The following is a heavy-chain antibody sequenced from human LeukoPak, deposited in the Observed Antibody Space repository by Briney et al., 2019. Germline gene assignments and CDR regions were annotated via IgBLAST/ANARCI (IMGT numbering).Heavy chain of an antibody. CDR3: VRGGFYRYSGTSGDY. J-gene: IGHJ4*02. CDR2: INSNGRST. V-gene: IGHV3-74*01. CDR1: GFTLRSYW. D-gene: IGHD1-26*01. Sequence: GGSLRLSCVASGFTLRSYWMHWIRQGPGKGLEWVSHINSNGRSTTYADSVKGRFTISRDNAKNSLYLQMNSLRAEDTAVYYCVRGGFYRYSGTSGDYWGQGSQVTVSS.